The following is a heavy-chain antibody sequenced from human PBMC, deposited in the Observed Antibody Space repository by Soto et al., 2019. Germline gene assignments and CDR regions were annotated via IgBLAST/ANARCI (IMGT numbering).Heavy chain of an antibody. Sequence: QVQLQESGPGLVKPSETLSLSCTVSGVSINITGFYWGWIRQPPGKGLEWIGSLYYMGYTHYNPSLKSRATISADSAKSQFSLKLRSVTAADTAVYDCSRQNYYGSGTSDGGLGSLVTVSS. CDR1: GVSINITGFY. V-gene: IGHV4-39*01. CDR3: SRQNYYGSGTSD. D-gene: IGHD3-10*01. J-gene: IGHJ4*02. CDR2: LYYMGYT.